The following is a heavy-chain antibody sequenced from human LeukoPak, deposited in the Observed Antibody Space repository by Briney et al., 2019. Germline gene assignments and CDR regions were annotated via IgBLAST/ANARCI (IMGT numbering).Heavy chain of an antibody. J-gene: IGHJ4*02. Sequence: GGSLRLSCAASGFTFSSYGMHWVRQAPGKGLEWVSAISGSGGSTYYADSVKGRFTISRDNSKNTLYLQMDSLRAEDTAVYYCAKLRYYFDYWGQGTLVTVSS. CDR1: GFTFSSYG. CDR3: AKLRYYFDY. V-gene: IGHV3-23*01. CDR2: ISGSGGST.